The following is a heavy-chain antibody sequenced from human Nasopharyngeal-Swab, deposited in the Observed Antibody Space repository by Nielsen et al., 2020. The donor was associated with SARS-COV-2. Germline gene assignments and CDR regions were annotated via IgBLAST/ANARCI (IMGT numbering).Heavy chain of an antibody. D-gene: IGHD6-19*01. CDR2: ISSSTTNT. Sequence: GGSLRLSCAASGFSFSDYYMTWIRQAPGKGLEWVSSISSSTTNTNSADSVRGRFTISRDNAKNSLYLQMNSLRAEDTAVYYCARGGSYSSGWYVGFEHYFDYWGQGTLVTVSS. V-gene: IGHV3-11*06. J-gene: IGHJ4*02. CDR1: GFSFSDYY. CDR3: ARGGSYSSGWYVGFEHYFDY.